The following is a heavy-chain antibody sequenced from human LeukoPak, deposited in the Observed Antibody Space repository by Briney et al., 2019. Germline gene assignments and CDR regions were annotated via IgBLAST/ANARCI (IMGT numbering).Heavy chain of an antibody. J-gene: IGHJ5*02. Sequence: SETLSLTCAVSGCSITSGHYWGWIRQPPGKGLEWIGNIYRDGTTFYNPSLNSRVIVSVDTSKNHFYLKLESVDAADTAVYYCARGSGYPTAWSWFDPWGQGTLVSVSS. CDR2: IYRDGTT. CDR1: GCSITSGHY. CDR3: ARGSGYPTAWSWFDP. V-gene: IGHV4-38-2*01. D-gene: IGHD3-9*01.